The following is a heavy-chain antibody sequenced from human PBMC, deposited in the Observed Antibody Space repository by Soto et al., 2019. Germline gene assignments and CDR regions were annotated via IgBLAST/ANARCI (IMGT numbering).Heavy chain of an antibody. Sequence: QVQLVESGGGVVQPGRSLRLSCAASGFTFSSYGMHWVRQAPGKGLEWVAVISHDGNNKYYADSVKGRFTISRDNSKNTLYLQMNSLSAEDTAVYYCVKDKHPYSNRGYYFHYWGQGTLVTVS. CDR1: GFTFSSYG. D-gene: IGHD6-13*01. CDR3: VKDKHPYSNRGYYFHY. V-gene: IGHV3-30*18. J-gene: IGHJ4*02. CDR2: ISHDGNNK.